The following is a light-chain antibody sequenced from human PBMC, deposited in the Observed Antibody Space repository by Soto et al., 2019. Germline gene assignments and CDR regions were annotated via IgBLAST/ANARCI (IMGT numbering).Light chain of an antibody. CDR1: QSVSSS. V-gene: IGKV3-11*01. J-gene: IGKJ4*01. Sequence: EIVLTQSPATLSLSTGERATLSCRASQSVSSSLAWYQQKPGQAPRLLIYDASNRDTGIPARFSGSWSGTDFTLTIISLESEDFAVYYCQQRSNWLTFGGGTKVEIK. CDR3: QQRSNWLT. CDR2: DAS.